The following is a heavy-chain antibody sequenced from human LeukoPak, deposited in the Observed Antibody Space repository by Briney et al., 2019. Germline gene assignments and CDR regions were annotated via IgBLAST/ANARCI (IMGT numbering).Heavy chain of an antibody. CDR1: GGSFSGYY. J-gene: IGHJ4*02. CDR3: ARGYSRKGFDY. CDR2: INHSGST. V-gene: IGHV4-34*01. Sequence: SETLSLTCAVYGGSFSGYYWSWIRQPPGKGLEWIGEINHSGSTNYNPSLKSRVTISVDTSKNQFSLKLSSVTAADTAVYYCARGYSRKGFDYWGQGTLVTVSS. D-gene: IGHD6-13*01.